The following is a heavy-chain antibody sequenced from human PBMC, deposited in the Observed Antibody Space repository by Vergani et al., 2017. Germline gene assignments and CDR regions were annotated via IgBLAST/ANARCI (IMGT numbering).Heavy chain of an antibody. CDR1: GFSLSNARMS. V-gene: IGHV2-26*01. J-gene: IGHJ6*02. CDR2: IFSNDEK. CDR3: ARMLPHSYSSGRYYSGLDV. Sequence: QVTLKESGPVLVKPTETLTLTCTVSGFSLSNARMSVSWIRQPPGKALEWLAHIFSNDEKSYTTSMRTTLTISKDTSKSQVVLTMTNMGPVDTATYYCARMLPHSYSSGRYYSGLDVWGQGTTVTVSS. D-gene: IGHD3-10*01.